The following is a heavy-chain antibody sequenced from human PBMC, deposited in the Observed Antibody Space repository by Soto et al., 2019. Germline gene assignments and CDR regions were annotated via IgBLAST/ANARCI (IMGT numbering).Heavy chain of an antibody. CDR2: ISYDGSNK. V-gene: IGHV3-30-3*01. Sequence: QVQLVESGGGVVQPGRSLRLSCAASGFTFSSYAMHWVRQAPGKGLEWVAVISYDGSNKYYADSVKGRFTISRDNSKNTLYLQMNSLRAEDTAVYYCARAQPYRYYYYGMDVWGQGTTVTVSS. CDR1: GFTFSSYA. J-gene: IGHJ6*02. CDR3: ARAQPYRYYYYGMDV.